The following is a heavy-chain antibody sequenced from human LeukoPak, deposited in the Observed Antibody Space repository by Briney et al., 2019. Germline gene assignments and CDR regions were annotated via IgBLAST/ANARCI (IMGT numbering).Heavy chain of an antibody. CDR2: IKEDGGEI. V-gene: IGHV3-7*03. CDR3: ARSGYSHSWDY. D-gene: IGHD1-26*01. Sequence: HPGGSLRLSCAASGFTFSSYWMSWVRQAPGKGLGWVANIKEDGGEIHFVDSMKGRFTISRDNAKNSLYLQMNSLRGDDTAVYYCARSGYSHSWDYWGQGTLVIVSS. J-gene: IGHJ4*02. CDR1: GFTFSSYW.